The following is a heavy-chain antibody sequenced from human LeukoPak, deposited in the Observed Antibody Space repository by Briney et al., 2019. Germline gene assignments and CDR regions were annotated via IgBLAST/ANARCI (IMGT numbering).Heavy chain of an antibody. CDR1: GASISNYY. CDR3: ARDRGPDCSGGSCWDY. Sequence: SGTLSLTCAVSGASISNYYWSWIRQPPGKGLEWIGYIYYSGSTNFNPSLKSRVTISVDTSKNQFSLSLSSVTAADTAVYYCARDRGPDCSGGSCWDYWGQGTLVTVSS. J-gene: IGHJ4*02. V-gene: IGHV4-59*01. D-gene: IGHD2-15*01. CDR2: IYYSGST.